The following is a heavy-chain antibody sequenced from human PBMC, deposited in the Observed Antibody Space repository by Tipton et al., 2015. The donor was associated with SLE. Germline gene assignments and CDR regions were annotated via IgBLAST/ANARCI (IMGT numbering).Heavy chain of an antibody. D-gene: IGHD3-10*01. CDR2: ITSRGSTM. V-gene: IGHV3-48*03. Sequence: SLRLSCAASGFSFNTFDMNWVRQAPGRGLEWVSSITSRGSTMYYADSVEGRFAISRDNAKNSLYLQMNSLRAEDTAVYYCVRDFPVQGLFDYWGQGTLVIVSS. CDR3: VRDFPVQGLFDY. J-gene: IGHJ4*02. CDR1: GFSFNTFD.